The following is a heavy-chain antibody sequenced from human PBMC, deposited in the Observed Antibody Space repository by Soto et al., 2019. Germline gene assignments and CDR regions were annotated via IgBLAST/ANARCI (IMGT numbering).Heavy chain of an antibody. V-gene: IGHV4-59*01. J-gene: IGHJ4*02. D-gene: IGHD6-6*01. CDR3: TAISGYSSASDY. CDR1: GASITSYY. Sequence: SETLSLTCTVSGASITSYYWSWIRQPPGKGLEYLGYIYSSGTTNYNPSLKSRVTISIDTSKNQFSLNLSSVTAADTAVYYCTAISGYSSASDYWGQGTLVTVS. CDR2: IYSSGTT.